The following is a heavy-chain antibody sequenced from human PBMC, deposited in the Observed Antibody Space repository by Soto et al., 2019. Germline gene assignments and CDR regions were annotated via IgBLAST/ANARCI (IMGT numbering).Heavy chain of an antibody. Sequence: QVQLVESGGGVVQPGRSLRLSCAASGFTFSSYGMHWVRQAPGKGLEWVAVIWYDGSNKYYADSVKGRFTISRDNSKNTLYLLMNSLRAEDTAVYYCARDLAAAGTRTVPGYWGQGTLVTVSS. D-gene: IGHD6-13*01. V-gene: IGHV3-33*01. CDR1: GFTFSSYG. J-gene: IGHJ4*02. CDR3: ARDLAAAGTRTVPGY. CDR2: IWYDGSNK.